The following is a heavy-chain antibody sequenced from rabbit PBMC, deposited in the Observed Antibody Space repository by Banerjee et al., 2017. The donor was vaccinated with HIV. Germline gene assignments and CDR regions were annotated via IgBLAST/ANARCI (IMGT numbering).Heavy chain of an antibody. CDR2: IYAGSSGST. CDR1: GFDFSSNA. V-gene: IGHV1S40*01. J-gene: IGHJ4*01. D-gene: IGHD4-1*01. CDR3: ARDLAGVIGWNFNL. Sequence: QSLEESGGDLVQPEGSLTLTCKASGFDFSSNAMCWVRQAPGKGLEWIACIYAGSSGSTWYASWAKGRFTISKASWTTVTLQMTSLTAADTASYFCARDLAGVIGWNFNLWGPGTLVTVS.